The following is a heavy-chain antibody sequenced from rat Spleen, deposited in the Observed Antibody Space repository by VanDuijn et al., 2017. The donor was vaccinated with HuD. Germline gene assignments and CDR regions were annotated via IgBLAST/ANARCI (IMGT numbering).Heavy chain of an antibody. CDR1: GLSLTTNT. J-gene: IGHJ2*01. CDR2: IWGDGFT. Sequence: QVQLKESGPGLVQPLQTLSLTCTVSGLSLTTNTVHWVRQSPGKGLEWMGGIWGDGFTDYNPPLKSRLTISRDTSKSQVFLKIYSLQTEDTAIYFCTREGHTMDRATYWFAYWGQGVMVTVSS. D-gene: IGHD1-9*01. V-gene: IGHV2-1*01. CDR3: TREGHTMDRATYWFAY.